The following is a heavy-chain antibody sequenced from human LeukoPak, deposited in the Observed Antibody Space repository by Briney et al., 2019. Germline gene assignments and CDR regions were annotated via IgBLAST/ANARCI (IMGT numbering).Heavy chain of an antibody. CDR1: GGTFSSYA. J-gene: IGHJ4*02. CDR2: IIPIFGTA. D-gene: IGHD3-10*01. Sequence: EASVTVSCKASGGTFSSYAISWVRQAPGQGLEWMGGIIPIFGTANYAQKFQGRVTITADKSTSTAYMELSSLRSEDTAVYYCARGSPPPPQKLWPYFDYWGQGTLVTVSS. V-gene: IGHV1-69*06. CDR3: ARGSPPPPQKLWPYFDY.